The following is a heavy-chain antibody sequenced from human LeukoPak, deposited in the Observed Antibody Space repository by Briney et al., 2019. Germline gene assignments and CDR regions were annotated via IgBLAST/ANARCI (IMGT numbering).Heavy chain of an antibody. V-gene: IGHV3-7*01. CDR3: AREKYYDILTGYPHFDY. D-gene: IGHD3-9*01. J-gene: IGHJ4*02. CDR2: IKQGGSEK. Sequence: GGSLRLSCAASGFTFSSHWMSWVRQTPGKGLEWVANIKQGGSEKYYVDSVKGRFTISRDNAKNSLYLQMNSLRAEDTSVYYCAREKYYDILTGYPHFDYWGQGTLVTVSS. CDR1: GFTFSSHW.